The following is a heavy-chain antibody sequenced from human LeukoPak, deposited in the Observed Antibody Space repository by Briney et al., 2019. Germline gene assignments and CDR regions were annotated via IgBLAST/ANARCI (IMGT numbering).Heavy chain of an antibody. CDR3: AKDSIERNGVYDAFDV. CDR2: IGGGGVDT. V-gene: IGHV3-23*01. J-gene: IGHJ3*01. CDR1: GFSFGEFA. D-gene: IGHD2-8*01. Sequence: GGSLRLSCAASGFSFGEFAMNWVRQAPGKGLEWVSDIGGGGVDTDYAESVKGRFTVSRDNSRNTLYLQMNSLRAEDTAIFYCAKDSIERNGVYDAFDVWGQGTKVTVAS.